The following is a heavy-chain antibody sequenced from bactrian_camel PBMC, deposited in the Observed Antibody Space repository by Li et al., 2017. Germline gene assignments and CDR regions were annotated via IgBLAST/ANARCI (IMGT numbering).Heavy chain of an antibody. D-gene: IGHD3*01. V-gene: IGHV3-2*01. CDR1: GFSFNSYY. Sequence: HVQLVESGGGLVQPGRSVTVSCKASGFSFNSYYMSWVRQAPGKGLEWVASVYRYGDNTYYADSVKGRFTISRDNAKNTVYLRLNSLKSEDTALYYCASTSPATTAQGLGADDGYNYWGRGTQVTVS. CDR2: VYRYGDNT. J-gene: IGHJ4*01. CDR3: ASTSPATTAQGLGADDGYNY.